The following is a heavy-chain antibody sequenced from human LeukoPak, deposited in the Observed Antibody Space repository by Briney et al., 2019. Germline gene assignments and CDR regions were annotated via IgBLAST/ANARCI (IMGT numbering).Heavy chain of an antibody. V-gene: IGHV4-59*01. CDR3: ARDDYRGVTNFDP. CDR2: ISYTGST. D-gene: IGHD3-10*01. CDR1: VGSISPYF. J-gene: IGHJ5*02. Sequence: SETPSLTCTVSVGSISPYFWSCIRQPPGEGLEWIGYISYTGSTNYNPSLKSRVTISVDTSKKQFSLQLTSVTAADTAVYYCARDDYRGVTNFDPWGQGTLVTVSS.